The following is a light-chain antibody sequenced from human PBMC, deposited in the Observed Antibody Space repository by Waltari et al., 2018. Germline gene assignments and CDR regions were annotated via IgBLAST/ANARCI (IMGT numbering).Light chain of an antibody. J-gene: IGLJ1*01. CDR1: SPNLGSNY. V-gene: IGLV1-47*01. CDR3: AAWDDSLSGFYV. Sequence: QSVLTQPPSASGPPGQRVTISCSGSSPNLGSNYVYWYQQLPGTAPKLLIYRNNQRPSGVPDRFSGSKSGTSASLAISGLRSEDEADYYCAAWDDSLSGFYVFGTGTKVTVL. CDR2: RNN.